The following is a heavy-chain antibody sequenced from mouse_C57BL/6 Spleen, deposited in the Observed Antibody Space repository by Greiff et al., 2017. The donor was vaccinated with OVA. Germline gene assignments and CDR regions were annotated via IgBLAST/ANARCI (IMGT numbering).Heavy chain of an antibody. D-gene: IGHD1-1*01. J-gene: IGHJ2*01. CDR2: INPNNGGT. Sequence: VQLQESGPELVKPGASVPMSCKASGYTFTDYNLHWVKQSHGKSLAWIGYINPNNGGTSYNQKFKGKATLTVNKSSSTAYMELRSLTSEDSAVYYCARGYYGSRGYFDYWGQGTTLTVSS. CDR1: GYTFTDYN. V-gene: IGHV1-22*01. CDR3: ARGYYGSRGYFDY.